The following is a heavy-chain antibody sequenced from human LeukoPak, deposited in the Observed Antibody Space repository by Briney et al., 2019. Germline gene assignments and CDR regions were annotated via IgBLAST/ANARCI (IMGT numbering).Heavy chain of an antibody. J-gene: IGHJ4*02. CDR1: GFTFSSYA. V-gene: IGHV3-23*01. CDR3: AKDPAYYYDSSGYPTGLDY. CDR2: ISGSGGST. D-gene: IGHD3-22*01. Sequence: PGGSLRPSCAASGFTFSSYAMSWVRQAPGKGLEWVSAISGSGGSTYYADSVKGRFTISRDNSKNTLYLQMNSLRAEDTAVYYCAKDPAYYYDSSGYPTGLDYWGQGTLVTVSS.